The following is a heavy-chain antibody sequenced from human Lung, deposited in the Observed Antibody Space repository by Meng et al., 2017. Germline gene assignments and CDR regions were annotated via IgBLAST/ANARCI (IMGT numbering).Heavy chain of an antibody. D-gene: IGHD4-11*01. CDR1: CGFFSDYY. J-gene: IGHJ4*02. CDR3: ARGPTTMAHDFDY. V-gene: IGHV4-34*01. Sequence: QVGVQQGGVGLLNSLATPPLTCVAYCGFFSDYYWSWIRQPPGKGLEWIGEINHSGSTNYNPSLESRATISVDTSQNNLSLKLSSVTAADSAVYYCARGPTTMAHDFDYWGRGTLVTVSS. CDR2: INHSGST.